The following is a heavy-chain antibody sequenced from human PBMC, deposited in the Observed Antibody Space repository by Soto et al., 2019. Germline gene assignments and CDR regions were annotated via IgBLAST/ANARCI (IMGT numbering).Heavy chain of an antibody. CDR2: INHSGST. V-gene: IGHV4-34*01. J-gene: IGHJ5*02. Sequence: SEALSLTCAVYVGSFSGYYRSWIRQPPGKGLEWIGEINHSGSTNYNPSLKSRVTISVDTSKNQFSLKLSSVTAADTAVYYCARRLRLWFGELLEWFDPWGQGTLVTVSS. CDR3: ARRLRLWFGELLEWFDP. D-gene: IGHD3-10*01. CDR1: VGSFSGYY.